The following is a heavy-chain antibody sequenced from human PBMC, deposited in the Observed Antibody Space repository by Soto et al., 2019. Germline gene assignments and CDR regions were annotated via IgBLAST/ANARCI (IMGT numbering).Heavy chain of an antibody. Sequence: ASVKVSCKASGYTFTGYYMHWVRQAPGQGLEWMGWINPNSGGTNYAQKFQGRVTMTRDTSISTAYMELSRLRSDDTAVYYCARDQYGEMATSPFDYWGQGTLVTVSS. D-gene: IGHD3-10*01. CDR2: INPNSGGT. V-gene: IGHV1-2*02. J-gene: IGHJ4*02. CDR1: GYTFTGYY. CDR3: ARDQYGEMATSPFDY.